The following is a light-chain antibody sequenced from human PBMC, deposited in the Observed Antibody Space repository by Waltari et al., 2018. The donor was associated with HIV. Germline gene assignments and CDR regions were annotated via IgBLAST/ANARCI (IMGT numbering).Light chain of an antibody. CDR2: WAS. CDR1: QTVFYSSNNKND. Sequence: DIVLTQSPASLAVSLGERAPIKSKSSQTVFYSSNNKNDLSWYQQKAGQPPKLIIYWASSRQSGVPDRFSGSGSGTDFTLTISSLQAEDVAVYFCQQTYTIPPTFGGGTKVEIK. CDR3: QQTYTIPPT. J-gene: IGKJ4*01. V-gene: IGKV4-1*01.